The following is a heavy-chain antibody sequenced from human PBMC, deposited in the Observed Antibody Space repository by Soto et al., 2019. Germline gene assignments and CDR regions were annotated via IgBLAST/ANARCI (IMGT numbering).Heavy chain of an antibody. CDR3: ARDADIVVVPAAMPFDY. CDR2: ISAYNGNT. Sequence: QVQLVQSGAEVKKPGASVKVSCKASGYTFTSYGISWVRQAPGQGLEWMGWISAYNGNTNYAQKLKGRVTMTTDTSTSTAYMELRSLRSDDTAVYYCARDADIVVVPAAMPFDYWGQGTLVTVSS. D-gene: IGHD2-2*01. CDR1: GYTFTSYG. J-gene: IGHJ4*02. V-gene: IGHV1-18*01.